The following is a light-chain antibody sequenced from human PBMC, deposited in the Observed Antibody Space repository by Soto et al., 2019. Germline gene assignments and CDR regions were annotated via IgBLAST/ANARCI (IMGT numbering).Light chain of an antibody. Sequence: QSVLTQPPSVSATPGQKVTISCSGSNSNIGINDVCWYQQIPGTAHKLLVYDNDKRPSGIPDRFSASKSGTSATLGINGLQTGGEADYYCGSWDSGVTAGVFGGGTKLTVL. V-gene: IGLV1-51*01. CDR3: GSWDSGVTAGV. CDR1: NSNIGIND. CDR2: DND. J-gene: IGLJ2*01.